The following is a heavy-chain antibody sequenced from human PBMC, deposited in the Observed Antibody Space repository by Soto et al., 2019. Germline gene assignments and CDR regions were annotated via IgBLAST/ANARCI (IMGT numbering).Heavy chain of an antibody. D-gene: IGHD1-1*01. CDR3: PRRAETNGWNGFAADKYYFDF. CDR2: INPDNGDT. Sequence: AAVKFSGKPSAYTLTGTYMHFVRHSPGQGHHWMGWINPDNGDTNYAQKSQGRVTMTRDTSLSTAYMEMSSLRSEDTAVYYCPRRAETNGWNGFAADKYYFDFWGKGTLVTVSS. V-gene: IGHV1-2*02. J-gene: IGHJ4*02. CDR1: AYTLTGTY.